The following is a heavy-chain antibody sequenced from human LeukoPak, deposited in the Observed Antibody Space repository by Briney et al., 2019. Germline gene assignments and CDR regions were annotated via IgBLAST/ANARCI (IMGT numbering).Heavy chain of an antibody. Sequence: RASETLPLTCAVYGGSFSGYYWSWIRQPPGKGLEWIGEINHSGSTNYNPSLKSRVTISVDTSKNQFSLKLSSVTAADTAVYYCARGQGGVAGRLTDIWGQGTMVTVSS. CDR3: ARGQGGVAGRLTDI. J-gene: IGHJ3*02. CDR1: GGSFSGYY. V-gene: IGHV4-34*01. CDR2: INHSGST. D-gene: IGHD6-19*01.